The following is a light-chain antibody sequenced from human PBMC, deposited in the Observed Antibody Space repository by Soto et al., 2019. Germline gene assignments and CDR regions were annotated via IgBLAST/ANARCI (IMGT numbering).Light chain of an antibody. J-gene: IGLJ3*02. CDR2: KVS. CDR3: TSYVGSDSWV. Sequence: QSVLTQPPSASGSPGQSVTISCTGTSSDIGAYNYVSWYQQYPGKAPKLMIYKVSKRPSEDPDRFSGSNSGNTASLTVSGFQAEYEADYYCTSYVGSDSWVFGGGTKLIVL. V-gene: IGLV2-8*01. CDR1: SSDIGAYNY.